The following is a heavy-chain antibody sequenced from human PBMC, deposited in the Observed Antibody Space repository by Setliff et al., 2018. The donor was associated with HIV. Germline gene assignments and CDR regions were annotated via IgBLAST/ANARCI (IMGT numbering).Heavy chain of an antibody. J-gene: IGHJ4*02. D-gene: IGHD4-17*01. Sequence: PSETLSLTCTVSGASISSSSHYWSWIRQHRGKGLEYIGYIYYSGTTYYNPALKSRISMSVDTFENQFSLKLNYVTAADTAVYYSARFYGGNFFFDYWGQGALVTVSS. CDR3: ARFYGGNFFFDY. V-gene: IGHV4-31*03. CDR2: IYYSGTT. CDR1: GASISSSSHY.